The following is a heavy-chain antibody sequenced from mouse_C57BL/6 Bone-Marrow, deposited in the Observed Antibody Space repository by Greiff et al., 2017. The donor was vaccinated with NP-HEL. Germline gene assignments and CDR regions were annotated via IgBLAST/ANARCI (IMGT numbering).Heavy chain of an antibody. J-gene: IGHJ4*01. V-gene: IGHV5-12*01. D-gene: IGHD1-1*01. CDR1: GFTFSDYY. CDR2: ISNGGGST. CDR3: ARRDYYGSDYAMDY. Sequence: EVQVVESGGGLVQPGGSLKLSCAASGFTFSDYYMYWVRQTPEKRLEWVAYISNGGGSTYYPDTVKGRFTISRDNAKNTLYLQMSRLKSEDTAMYYCARRDYYGSDYAMDYWGQGTSVTVSS.